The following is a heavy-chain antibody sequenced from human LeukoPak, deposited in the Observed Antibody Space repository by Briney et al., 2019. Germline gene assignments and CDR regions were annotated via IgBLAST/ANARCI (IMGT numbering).Heavy chain of an antibody. CDR2: ISKDGSAT. J-gene: IGHJ1*01. CDR1: GLTYSEFT. V-gene: IGHV3-74*01. Sequence: GGSLRLSCTASGLTYSEFTMSWVRQAPGKGPVWVSRISKDGSATNYAGSVKGRFTISRDNAKNTLDLQMNSLRVDDTALYYCVRELGAPGYFQHWGEGSLVTVSS. CDR3: VRELGAPGYFQH. D-gene: IGHD7-27*01.